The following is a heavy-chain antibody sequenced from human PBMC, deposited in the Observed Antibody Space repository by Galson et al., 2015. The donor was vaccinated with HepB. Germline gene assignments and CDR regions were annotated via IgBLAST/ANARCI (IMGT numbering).Heavy chain of an antibody. V-gene: IGHV5-51*03. CDR2: IYPGDSDT. D-gene: IGHD1-26*01. CDR3: EYFYGMDV. CDR1: GYSFTNYW. J-gene: IGHJ6*02. Sequence: QSGAEVKKPGESLKISCKASGYSFTNYWIGWVRQMPGRGLEWMGIIYPGDSDTRYSPSLQGQVTISTDKFLNTAADTAVYYCATILGATETEYFYGMDVWGQGTTVIVSS.